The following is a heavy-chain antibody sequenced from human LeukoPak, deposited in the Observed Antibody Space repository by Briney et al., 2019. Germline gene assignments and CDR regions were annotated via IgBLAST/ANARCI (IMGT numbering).Heavy chain of an antibody. CDR2: INAGNGNT. CDR1: GYTFTNYA. CDR3: ATAMVRGLILE. J-gene: IGHJ4*02. D-gene: IGHD3-10*01. Sequence: ASVKVSCKASGYTFTNYAMQWVRQAPGQKLEWMGWINAGNGNTKYSQKFQGRVTITRDTSASRAYMELTSLTSEDTAVYYCATAMVRGLILEWGQGTLVTVSS. V-gene: IGHV1-3*01.